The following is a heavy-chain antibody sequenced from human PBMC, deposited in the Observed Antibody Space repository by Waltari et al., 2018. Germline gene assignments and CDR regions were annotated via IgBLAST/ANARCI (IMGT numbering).Heavy chain of an antibody. J-gene: IGHJ4*02. CDR1: GYTFTSYD. V-gene: IGHV1-8*01. CDR2: MNPNSGNT. D-gene: IGHD1-26*01. CDR3: AKAPQWELLPTPRYYFDY. Sequence: QVQLVQSGAEVKKPGASVKVSCKASGYTFTSYDINWVRQATGQGLEWMGWMNPNSGNTGYAQKFQGRVTMTRNTSISTAYMELSSLRAEDTAVYYCAKAPQWELLPTPRYYFDYWGQGTLVTVSS.